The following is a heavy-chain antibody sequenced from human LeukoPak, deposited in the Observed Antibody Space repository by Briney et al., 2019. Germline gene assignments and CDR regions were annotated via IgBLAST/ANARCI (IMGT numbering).Heavy chain of an antibody. CDR1: GGSISSYY. J-gene: IGHJ5*02. D-gene: IGHD3-22*01. Sequence: SETLSLTCTVSGGSISSYYWSWIRQPPGKGLEWIGYIYYSGSTNYNPSLKSRVTISVDTSKNQFSLKLSSVTAADTAVYYCASTEYCYDTRITWGQGTLVTVSS. CDR3: ASTEYCYDTRIT. CDR2: IYYSGST. V-gene: IGHV4-59*08.